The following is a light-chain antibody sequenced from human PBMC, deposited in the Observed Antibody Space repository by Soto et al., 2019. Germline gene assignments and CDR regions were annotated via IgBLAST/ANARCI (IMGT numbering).Light chain of an antibody. CDR3: RSYATTPSAYV. J-gene: IGLJ1*01. V-gene: IGLV1-40*01. Sequence: QSVLTQPPSVSGAPGQTGTISCTGSSSNIGAGYDVPWFQQFPGTAPKLLIYSSYNRPSGVPDRFSGSKSGTSASLAITGLQAEDEADFYFRSYATTPSAYVFGTGTKVTVL. CDR1: SSNIGAGYD. CDR2: SSY.